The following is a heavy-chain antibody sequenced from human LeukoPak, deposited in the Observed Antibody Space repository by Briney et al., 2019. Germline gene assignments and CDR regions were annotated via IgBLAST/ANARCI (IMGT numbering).Heavy chain of an antibody. CDR3: AGGSICMGLCGVYYQGIDV. J-gene: IGHJ6*02. D-gene: IGHD3-10*02. Sequence: SETLSLTCAVSVCSFRGQDWSWIRQPPGKGLEWIGEINHSGSTTYNPSLKSRVTISADTSEKHFSLRRNSVTAVDTAVYYCAGGSICMGLCGVYYQGIDVWGQGTTVTVSS. CDR2: INHSGST. CDR1: VCSFRGQD. V-gene: IGHV4-34*01.